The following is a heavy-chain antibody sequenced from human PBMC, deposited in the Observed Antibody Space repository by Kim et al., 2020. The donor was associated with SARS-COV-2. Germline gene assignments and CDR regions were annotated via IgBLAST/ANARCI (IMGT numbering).Heavy chain of an antibody. V-gene: IGHV3-23*01. J-gene: IGHJ6*02. D-gene: IGHD6-6*01. CDR3: ARADRGSYYFGMDV. Sequence: ADSVRGRFNISRDNSRNTLYLQMSSLRAEDTALYDCARADRGSYYFGMDVWGQGTTVTVSS.